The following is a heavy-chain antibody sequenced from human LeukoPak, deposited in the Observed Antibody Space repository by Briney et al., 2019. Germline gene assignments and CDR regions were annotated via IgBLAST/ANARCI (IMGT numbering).Heavy chain of an antibody. J-gene: IGHJ4*02. CDR1: GYRFTSYS. CDR3: ARPNRARGSFAY. V-gene: IGHV5-51*01. Sequence: ESLNISCKGPGYRFTSYSIAWVRQMPHKGLEWMGVIDPYDSEIRYSPPFQGQVTISADKSISTAYLPWSSLKASHTAMYYCARPNRARGSFAYWGQGTLVTVSS. D-gene: IGHD1-14*01. CDR2: IDPYDSEI.